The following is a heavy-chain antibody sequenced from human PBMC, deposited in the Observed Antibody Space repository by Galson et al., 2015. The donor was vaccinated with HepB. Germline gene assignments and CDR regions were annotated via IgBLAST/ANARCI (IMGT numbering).Heavy chain of an antibody. CDR3: ARDGAGCTNGVCYTGNWFDP. Sequence: SVKVSCKASGYTFTSYAMHWVRQAPGQRLEWMGWINAGNGNTKYSQKFQGRVTITRDTSASTAYMELSSLRSEDTAVYYCARDGAGCTNGVCYTGNWFDPWGQGTLVTVSS. V-gene: IGHV1-3*01. CDR1: GYTFTSYA. CDR2: INAGNGNT. J-gene: IGHJ5*02. D-gene: IGHD2-8*01.